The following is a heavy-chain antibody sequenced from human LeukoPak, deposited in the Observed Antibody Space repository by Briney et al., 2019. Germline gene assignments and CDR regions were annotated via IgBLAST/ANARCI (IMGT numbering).Heavy chain of an antibody. CDR2: IKQDASEK. D-gene: IGHD2-2*01. V-gene: IGHV3-7*04. CDR1: GFTLSNYW. Sequence: PGGGPRLSCAAPGFTLSNYWMTWVRHAPGKGLEWVATIKQDASEKYYVDSVRGRFTISRDNAKNSLFLQMNSLRAEDSALYYCARGRYCSSSSCYAGAYDVWGQGTMVTVST. J-gene: IGHJ3*01. CDR3: ARGRYCSSSSCYAGAYDV.